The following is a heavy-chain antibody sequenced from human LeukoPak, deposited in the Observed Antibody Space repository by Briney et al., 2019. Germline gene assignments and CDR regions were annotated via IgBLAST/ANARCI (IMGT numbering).Heavy chain of an antibody. CDR3: AKGYYDYVWGSYYFDY. J-gene: IGHJ4*02. Sequence: GGSLRLSCAAAGFTFSSYAMSWVRQAPGKGLEWVSAISGSGGSTYYADSVKGRFTISRDNSRDTLYLQMNSLRAEDTAVYYCAKGYYDYVWGSYYFDYWGQGTLVTVSS. D-gene: IGHD3-16*01. V-gene: IGHV3-23*01. CDR2: ISGSGGST. CDR1: GFTFSSYA.